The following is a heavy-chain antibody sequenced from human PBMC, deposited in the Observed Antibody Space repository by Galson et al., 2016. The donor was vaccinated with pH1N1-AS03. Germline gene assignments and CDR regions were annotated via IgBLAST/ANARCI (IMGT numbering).Heavy chain of an antibody. V-gene: IGHV3-53*01. J-gene: IGHJ4*02. CDR3: ARGPWGSTQGEY. CDR1: GFTINNNY. Sequence: SCAASGFTINNNYMSWVRQAPGKGLEWVSVIYGGGDTFYADSVKGRFTISRDNSKNTVYLQMNSLRVEDTAVYYCARGPWGSTQGEYWGQGTLVTVSS. CDR2: IYGGGDT. D-gene: IGHD3-16*01.